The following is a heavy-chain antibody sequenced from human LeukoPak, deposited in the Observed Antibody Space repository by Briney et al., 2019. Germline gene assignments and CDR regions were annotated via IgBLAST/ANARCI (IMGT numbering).Heavy chain of an antibody. Sequence: PGGSLRLSCAASGFTFSSYSMNWVRQAPGKGLEWVSSISSSSSYIYYADSVKGRFTISRDNAKNSLYLQMNSLRAEDTAVYYCARDLGYCTNGVCYAYHFDYWGQGTLATVSS. CDR1: GFTFSSYS. J-gene: IGHJ4*02. V-gene: IGHV3-21*01. CDR3: ARDLGYCTNGVCYAYHFDY. CDR2: ISSSSSYI. D-gene: IGHD2-8*01.